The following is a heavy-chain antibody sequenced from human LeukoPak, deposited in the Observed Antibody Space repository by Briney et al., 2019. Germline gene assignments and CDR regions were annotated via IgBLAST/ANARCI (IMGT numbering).Heavy chain of an antibody. V-gene: IGHV3-30*02. CDR3: AKDGTSGDQFDY. CDR2: IRYDGSNK. CDR1: GVTFSSYG. D-gene: IGHD7-27*01. J-gene: IGHJ4*02. Sequence: HPGGSLRLSCAASGVTFSSYGMHWVRQAPGKGLEWVAFIRYDGSNKYYADSVKGRFTISRDNSKNTLYLQMNSLRAEDTAMYYCAKDGTSGDQFDYWGQGTLVTVSS.